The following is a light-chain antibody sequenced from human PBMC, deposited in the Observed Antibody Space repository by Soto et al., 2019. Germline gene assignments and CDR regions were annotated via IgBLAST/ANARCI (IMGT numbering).Light chain of an antibody. CDR2: GAS. J-gene: IGKJ4*01. V-gene: IGKV3-15*01. Sequence: EKVMTQSPAALSVSPGERATLSCRASQSVNSNLAWYQQKPGQAPRLLLYGASTRATGIPARFSGSASGTEFTLTISSLQSEDSAGYYCQQYNDWPLTFGGGTKVQIK. CDR1: QSVNSN. CDR3: QQYNDWPLT.